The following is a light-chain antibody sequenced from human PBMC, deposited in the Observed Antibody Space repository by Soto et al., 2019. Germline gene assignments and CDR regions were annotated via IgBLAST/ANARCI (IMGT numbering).Light chain of an antibody. V-gene: IGLV3-21*04. CDR3: QVWDNSSDPLYV. Sequence: SYELTQPPSVSVAPGKTARIPCGGNNIGSKSVHWYQQKPGQAPVLVIYYDSDRPSGIPERFSGSNSGNTATLTISRVEAGDEADYYCQVWDNSSDPLYVFGTGTKLT. J-gene: IGLJ1*01. CDR2: YDS. CDR1: NIGSKS.